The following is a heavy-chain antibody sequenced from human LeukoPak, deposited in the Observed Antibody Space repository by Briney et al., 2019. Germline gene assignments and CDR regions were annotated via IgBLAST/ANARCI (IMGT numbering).Heavy chain of an antibody. Sequence: GGSLRLSCTGSGFTFTTYGMHWVRQAPGKGLEWVAFIYYDGNKKFYADSVKGRFTIFRDNSKNTVYLQMNTLRTEDTAVFYCVKDQDVVFGYLEHWGQGTLVTVSS. CDR1: GFTFTTYG. D-gene: IGHD3-3*01. CDR2: IYYDGNKK. CDR3: VKDQDVVFGYLEH. V-gene: IGHV3-30*02. J-gene: IGHJ4*02.